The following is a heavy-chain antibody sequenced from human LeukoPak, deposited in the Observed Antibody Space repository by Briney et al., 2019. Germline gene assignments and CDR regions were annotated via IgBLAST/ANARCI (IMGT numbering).Heavy chain of an antibody. J-gene: IGHJ4*02. V-gene: IGHV3-21*04. CDR1: GFTFSSYS. CDR3: AREVPYYYGSGSYYVY. Sequence: GGSLRLSCAASGFTFSSYSMNWVRQAPGKGLEWVSSISSSSSYIYYADSVKGRFTISRDNSKNTLYLQMNSLRAEDTAVYYCAREVPYYYGSGSYYVYWGQGTLVTVSS. D-gene: IGHD3-10*01. CDR2: ISSSSSYI.